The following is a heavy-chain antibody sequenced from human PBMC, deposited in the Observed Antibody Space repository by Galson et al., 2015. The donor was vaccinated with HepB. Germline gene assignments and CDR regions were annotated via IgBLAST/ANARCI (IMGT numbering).Heavy chain of an antibody. CDR1: GFNFSTYW. CDR3: ARQPPDF. Sequence: PRLSCAASGFNFSTYWMHWVRQPPGKGLVWVSRINTDGSGRSYADFAQGRFTIFRDNAKNIVYMQMNSLRAEDTAVYYCARQPPDFWGQGTRVTVSS. J-gene: IGHJ4*02. V-gene: IGHV3-74*01. CDR2: INTDGSGR.